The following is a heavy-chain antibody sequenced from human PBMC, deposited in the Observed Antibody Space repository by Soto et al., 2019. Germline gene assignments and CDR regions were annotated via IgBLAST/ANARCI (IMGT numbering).Heavy chain of an antibody. CDR1: GDSVSSNSAA. J-gene: IGHJ4*02. V-gene: IGHV6-1*01. D-gene: IGHD1-26*01. CDR2: TYYRSKWYS. CDR3: ARDMGGRFDH. Sequence: SQTLSLTCAISGDSVSSNSAAWSWIRQSPSRGLEWLGRTYYRSKWYSDYAVSVKSRITINADTSKNQFSLQLNSVTPEDTALYYCARDMGGRFDHWGQGTLVTVSS.